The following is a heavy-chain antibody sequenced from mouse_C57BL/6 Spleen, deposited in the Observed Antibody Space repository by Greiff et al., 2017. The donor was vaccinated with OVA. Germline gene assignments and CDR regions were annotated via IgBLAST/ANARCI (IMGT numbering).Heavy chain of an antibody. CDR2: ISSGSSTI. J-gene: IGHJ1*03. CDR1: GFTFSDYG. CDR3: ARDYGSSYWDFDV. V-gene: IGHV5-17*01. Sequence: EVQGVESGGGLVKPGGSLKLSCAASGFTFSDYGMHWVRQAPEKGLEWVAYISSGSSTIYYADTVKGRFTISRDNAKNTLFLQMTSLRSEETAMYYCARDYGSSYWDFDVWGTGTTVTVSS. D-gene: IGHD1-1*01.